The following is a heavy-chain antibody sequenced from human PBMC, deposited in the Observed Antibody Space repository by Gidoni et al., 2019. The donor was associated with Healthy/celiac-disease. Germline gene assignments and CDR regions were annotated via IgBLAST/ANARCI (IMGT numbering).Heavy chain of an antibody. CDR1: GLTLSSYA. Sequence: QVQLVESGGGVVQPGRSLRLSCAASGLTLSSYAMHWVRQAPGKGLEWVAVISYDGSNKYYADSVKGRFTISRDNYKNTLYLQMNSLRAEDTAVYYCTRERVPDVYGDSTEDYWGQGTLVTVSS. V-gene: IGHV3-30*01. D-gene: IGHD4-17*01. J-gene: IGHJ4*02. CDR2: ISYDGSNK. CDR3: TRERVPDVYGDSTEDY.